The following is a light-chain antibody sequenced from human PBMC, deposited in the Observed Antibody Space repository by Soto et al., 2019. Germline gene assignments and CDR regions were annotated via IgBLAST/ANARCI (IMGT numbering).Light chain of an antibody. J-gene: IGLJ1*01. CDR1: SSDVGSYDY. CDR2: AVS. CDR3: SSYAGSNNYV. V-gene: IGLV2-8*01. Sequence: QSALTQPPSASGSPGQSVTISCTGTSSDVGSYDYVSWYQQHPGKAPKLIIYAVSKRPSGVPDRFSGPKSGNTASLTVSGLQAEDEADYYCSSYAGSNNYVFGTGTKLTVL.